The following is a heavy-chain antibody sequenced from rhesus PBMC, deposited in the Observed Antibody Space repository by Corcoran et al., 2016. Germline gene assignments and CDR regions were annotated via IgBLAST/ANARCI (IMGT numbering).Heavy chain of an antibody. D-gene: IGHD4-23*01. CDR1: GFTFDDYA. Sequence: EVQLVESGGGVVQPGGSLRLSCAASGFTFDDYAMHWVRQAPGKGLEWVSGISWSGGSTYYADSVNGQFTISRDNAKNALYLQMGSLRAEDTALYYCARVASNYGYFDYWGQGVLVTVSS. V-gene: IGHV3-201*01. CDR2: ISWSGGST. J-gene: IGHJ4*01. CDR3: ARVASNYGYFDY.